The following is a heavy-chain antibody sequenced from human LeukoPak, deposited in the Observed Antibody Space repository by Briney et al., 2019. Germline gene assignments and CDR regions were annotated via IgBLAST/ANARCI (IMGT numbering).Heavy chain of an antibody. D-gene: IGHD6-13*01. J-gene: IGHJ5*02. V-gene: IGHV4-39*07. CDR3: ARVLRQHAIDP. CDR1: GGSIISSSYY. CDR2: IYYSGST. Sequence: SETLSLTCTVSGGSIISSSYYWGWIRQPPGKGLEWIGSIYYSGSTYYNPSLKSRVAISVDTSKNQLSLKLSSVTAADTAVYSCARVLRQHAIDPWGQGTLVTVSS.